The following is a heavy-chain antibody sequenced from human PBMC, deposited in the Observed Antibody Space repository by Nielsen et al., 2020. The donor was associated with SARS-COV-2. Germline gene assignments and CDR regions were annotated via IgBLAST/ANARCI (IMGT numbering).Heavy chain of an antibody. CDR2: IYYSGST. CDR3: ARLPVVFGVVIMVPNDAFDI. V-gene: IGHV4-59*08. Sequence: WIRQPPGKGLEWIGYIYYSGSTNYNPSLKSRVTISVDTSKSQFSLKLSSVTAADTAVYYCARLPVVFGVVIMVPNDAFDIWGQGTMVTVSS. J-gene: IGHJ3*02. D-gene: IGHD3-3*01.